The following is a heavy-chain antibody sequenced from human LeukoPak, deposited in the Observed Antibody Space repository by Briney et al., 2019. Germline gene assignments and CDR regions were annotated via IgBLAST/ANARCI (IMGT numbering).Heavy chain of an antibody. Sequence: KPSETLSLTCTVSGGSISSYYWSWIRQPAGKGLEWIGRIYTSGSTNYNPSLKSRVTMSVDTSKNQFSLKLSSVTAADTAVYYCARVPYDFWSGIDAFDIWGQGTMVTVSS. V-gene: IGHV4-4*07. J-gene: IGHJ3*02. CDR1: GGSISSYY. CDR2: IYTSGST. CDR3: ARVPYDFWSGIDAFDI. D-gene: IGHD3-3*01.